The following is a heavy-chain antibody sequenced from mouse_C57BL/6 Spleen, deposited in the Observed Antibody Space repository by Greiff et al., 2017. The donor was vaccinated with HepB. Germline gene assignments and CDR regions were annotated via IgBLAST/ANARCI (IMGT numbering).Heavy chain of an antibody. Sequence: QVQLQQPGAELVKPGASVKLSCKASGYTFTSYWMQWVKQRPGQGLEWIGEIDPSDSYTNYNQKFKGKATLTVDTSSSTAYMQLSSLTSEDSAVYYCARYDDGYAYWGQGTLVTVSA. CDR3: ARYDDGYAY. CDR1: GYTFTSYW. D-gene: IGHD2-3*01. CDR2: IDPSDSYT. J-gene: IGHJ3*01. V-gene: IGHV1-50*01.